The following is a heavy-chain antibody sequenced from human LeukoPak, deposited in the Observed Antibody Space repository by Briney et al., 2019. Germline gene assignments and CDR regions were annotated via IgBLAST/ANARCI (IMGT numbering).Heavy chain of an antibody. J-gene: IGHJ5*01. D-gene: IGHD5-24*01. CDR3: ARGDGYGDNWFDS. Sequence: GGSLRLSCAASGFTFSSYGMHWVRQAPGKGLEWVAFIRYDGSNKYYADSVKGRFTISRDNSKNTLYLQMNSLRSEDTAVYYCARGDGYGDNWFDSWGQGTLVTVSS. CDR1: GFTFSSYG. CDR2: IRYDGSNK. V-gene: IGHV3-30*02.